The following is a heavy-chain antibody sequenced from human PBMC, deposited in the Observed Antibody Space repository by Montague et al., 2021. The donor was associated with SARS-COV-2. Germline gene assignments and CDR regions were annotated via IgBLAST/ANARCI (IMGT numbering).Heavy chain of an antibody. D-gene: IGHD4-23*01. V-gene: IGHV4-34*01. CDR2: INHTGST. J-gene: IGHJ2*01. CDR1: VGSFSGYY. CDR3: ARADYGGNRYWYFDL. Sequence: SETLSLTCAVYVGSFSGYYWSWIRQSPGKGLEWIREINHTGSTKYNPSLKSRVTISVDTSKNQFSLKLSSVSAADTAVYYCARADYGGNRYWYFDLWGRGTLVTVSS.